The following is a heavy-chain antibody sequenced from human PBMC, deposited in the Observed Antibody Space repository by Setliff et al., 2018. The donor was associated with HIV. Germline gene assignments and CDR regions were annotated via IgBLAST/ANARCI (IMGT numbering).Heavy chain of an antibody. V-gene: IGHV3-15*01. CDR2: IKSKSDDGTA. D-gene: IGHD3-22*01. CDR1: GFIFRNAW. CDR3: AFYDSSGYYYSDN. Sequence: SCTASGFIFRNAWMTWVRQAPGKGLEWVGRIKSKSDDGTADYAAAVKDRFTMSRDDSKDTLYLLMNSLKTEDTAVYFCAFYDSSGYYYSDNWGQGTLVTVSS. J-gene: IGHJ4*02.